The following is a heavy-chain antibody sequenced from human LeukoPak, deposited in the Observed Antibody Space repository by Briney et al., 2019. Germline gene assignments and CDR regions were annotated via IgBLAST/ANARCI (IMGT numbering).Heavy chain of an antibody. CDR3: ARGYCSGGSCFYFDY. CDR1: GGSISSYS. D-gene: IGHD2-15*01. J-gene: IGHJ4*02. Sequence: SETLSLTCTVSGGSISSYSRSWIRQPAGKGLEWIGRVYASGTTNYNPSLKSRVTMSVDTSENQFSLKLNSVTAADTAVYYCARGYCSGGSCFYFDYWGQGTLVTVSS. V-gene: IGHV4-4*07. CDR2: VYASGTT.